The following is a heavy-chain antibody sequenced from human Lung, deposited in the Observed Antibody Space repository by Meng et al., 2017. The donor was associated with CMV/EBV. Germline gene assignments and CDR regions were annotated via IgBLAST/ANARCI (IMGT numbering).Heavy chain of an antibody. J-gene: IGHJ6*02. V-gene: IGHV3-73*01. CDR2: IRSKANSYAT. CDR1: GFTFSGSA. CDR3: TRHEREYYYGSSGTPYHYYYGMDV. D-gene: IGHD3-22*01. Sequence: GESLKISCAASGFTFSGSAMHWVRQASGKGLEWVGRIRSKANSYATAYAASVKGRFTISRDDSKNTAYLQMNSLKTEDTAVYYCTRHEREYYYGSSGTPYHYYYGMDVWGQGTTVTVSS.